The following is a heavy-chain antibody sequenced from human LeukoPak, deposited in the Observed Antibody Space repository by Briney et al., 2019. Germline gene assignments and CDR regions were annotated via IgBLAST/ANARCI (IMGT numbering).Heavy chain of an antibody. D-gene: IGHD2-2*01. J-gene: IGHJ6*03. CDR3: ARDREDIVVVPAAHYYYMDV. Sequence: ASVKVSCTASGYTFTGYYMHWVRQAPGQGLEWMGWINPNSGGTNYAQKFQGRVTMTRDTSISTAYMELSRLRSDDTAVYYCARDREDIVVVPAAHYYYMDVWGKGTTVTISS. V-gene: IGHV1-2*02. CDR2: INPNSGGT. CDR1: GYTFTGYY.